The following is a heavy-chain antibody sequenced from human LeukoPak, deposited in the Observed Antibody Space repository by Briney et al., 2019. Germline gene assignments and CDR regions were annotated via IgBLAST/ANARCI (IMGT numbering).Heavy chain of an antibody. V-gene: IGHV3-20*04. D-gene: IGHD5-12*01. J-gene: IGHJ4*02. CDR3: ARDDPGSFDY. Sequence: GGSLRLSCAASGFTFSRYWMSWVRQAPGKGLEWVSGINWNGGSTGYADSVKGRFTISRDNAKNSLYLQMNSLRAEDTALYYCARDDPGSFDYWGQGTLVTVSS. CDR2: INWNGGST. CDR1: GFTFSRYW.